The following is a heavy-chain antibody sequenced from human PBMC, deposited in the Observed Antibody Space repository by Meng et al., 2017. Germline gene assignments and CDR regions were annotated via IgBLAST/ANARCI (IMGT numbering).Heavy chain of an antibody. CDR3: ARAIATTYYYYGMDV. CDR2: INPNSGGT. D-gene: IGHD6-13*01. CDR1: GYTFTSYY. Sequence: ASVKVSCKASGYTFTSYYMHWVRQAPGQGLEWMGRINPNSGGTNYAQKFQGRVTMTRDTSISTAYMELSSLRSEDTAVYYCARAIATTYYYYGMDVWGQGTTVTVSS. J-gene: IGHJ6*02. V-gene: IGHV1-2*06.